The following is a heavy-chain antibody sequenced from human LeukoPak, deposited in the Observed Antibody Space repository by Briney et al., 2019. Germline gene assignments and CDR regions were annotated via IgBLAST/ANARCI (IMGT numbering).Heavy chain of an antibody. CDR3: AKDSSGRIPVRDSGMDV. Sequence: PGGSLRLSCAASGFTFSSYAMHWVRPAPGKGLEWVAVISYDGSNKYYADSVKGRFTISRDNSKNTRYLQMNSLRAEDTAVYYCAKDSSGRIPVRDSGMDVWGQGTTVTVSS. CDR2: ISYDGSNK. CDR1: GFTFSSYA. V-gene: IGHV3-30-3*01. J-gene: IGHJ6*02. D-gene: IGHD6-19*01.